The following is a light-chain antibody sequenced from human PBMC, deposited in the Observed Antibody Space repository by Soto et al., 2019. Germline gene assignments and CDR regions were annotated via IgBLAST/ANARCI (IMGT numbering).Light chain of an antibody. Sequence: QSVLTQPASVSGSPGQSITISCSGSSSDVGNGYDSVSWYQQHPGKAPKLIIYEVTNRPSGVSSRFSGSKSGNTASLTISGLQAEDEADHYCSSYTVSVANYVFGPGTKVTV. V-gene: IGLV2-14*01. J-gene: IGLJ1*01. CDR2: EVT. CDR3: SSYTVSVANYV. CDR1: SSDVGNGYDS.